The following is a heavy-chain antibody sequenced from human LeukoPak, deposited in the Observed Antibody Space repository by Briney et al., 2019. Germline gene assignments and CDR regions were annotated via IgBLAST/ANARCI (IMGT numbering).Heavy chain of an antibody. CDR1: GGSITTNSYY. J-gene: IGHJ3*02. CDR3: AKTTRASIRSAFDI. Sequence: SETLSLTCTVSGGSITTNSYYWGWVRQPPGKGLEWIGCTSHSGTTFYSPSLRSRVSISVDTSNSQFSLKLSSMTATDTPVYYCAKTTRASIRSAFDIWGQGTLVTVSS. V-gene: IGHV4-39*01. D-gene: IGHD1-7*01. CDR2: TSHSGTT.